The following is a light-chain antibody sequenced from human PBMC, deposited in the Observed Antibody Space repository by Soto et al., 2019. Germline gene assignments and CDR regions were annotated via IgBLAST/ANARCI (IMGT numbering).Light chain of an antibody. CDR3: QQYGSSPPIT. Sequence: IVLTQSAGTLSLSPGERATLSCRASQSVSSYLAWYQQKPGQAPRLLIYGASSRATGIPDRFSGSGSGTDFTLTISRLEPEDFAVYYCQQYGSSPPITFGQGTRLEIK. V-gene: IGKV3-20*01. CDR1: QSVSSY. J-gene: IGKJ5*01. CDR2: GAS.